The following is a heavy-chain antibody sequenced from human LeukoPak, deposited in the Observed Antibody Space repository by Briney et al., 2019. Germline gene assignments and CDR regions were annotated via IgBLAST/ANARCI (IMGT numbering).Heavy chain of an antibody. Sequence: ASVKVSCKASGYTFTSYYMHWARQAPGQGLEWMGIINPSGGSTNYAQKLQGRVTMTRDTSTSTVYMELSSLRSEDTAVYYCARDRELHYDSSGYYYWGQGTLVTVSS. CDR3: ARDRELHYDSSGYYY. D-gene: IGHD3-22*01. J-gene: IGHJ4*02. V-gene: IGHV1-46*01. CDR1: GYTFTSYY. CDR2: INPSGGST.